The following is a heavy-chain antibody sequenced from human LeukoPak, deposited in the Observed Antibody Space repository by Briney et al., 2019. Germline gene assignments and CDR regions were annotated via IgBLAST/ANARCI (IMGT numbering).Heavy chain of an antibody. CDR3: AKNFDYGDYGGEIDY. CDR1: GFTFSSYE. Sequence: GGSLRLSCAASGFTFSSYEMNWVRQAPGKGVEWVAFIRYDGSNKYYADSVKGRFTISRDNSKNTLYLQMNSLRAEDTAVYYCAKNFDYGDYGGEIDYWGQGTLVTVSS. V-gene: IGHV3-30*02. J-gene: IGHJ4*02. D-gene: IGHD4-17*01. CDR2: IRYDGSNK.